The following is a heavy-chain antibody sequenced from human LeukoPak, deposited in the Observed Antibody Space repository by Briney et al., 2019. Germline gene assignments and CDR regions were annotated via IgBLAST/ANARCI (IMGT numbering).Heavy chain of an antibody. D-gene: IGHD3-10*01. CDR2: INPSGGST. CDR3: ASAGLPMVRGPDY. V-gene: IGHV1-46*01. CDR1: GYTFTSYY. Sequence: VASVKVSCKASGYTFTSYYMHWVRQAPGQGLEWMGIINPSGGSTSYAQKFQGRVTMTRDTSTSTAYMELSSLRSEDTAVYYCASAGLPMVRGPDYWGQGTLVTVSS. J-gene: IGHJ4*02.